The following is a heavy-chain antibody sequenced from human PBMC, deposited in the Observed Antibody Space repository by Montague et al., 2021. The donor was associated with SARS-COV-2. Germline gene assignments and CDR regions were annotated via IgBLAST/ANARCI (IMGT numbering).Heavy chain of an antibody. D-gene: IGHD4/OR15-4a*01. V-gene: IGHV3-74*01. CDR2: INPDGDAT. Sequence: SLRLSCAASGFTFSTYWMYWIRQVPGKGLAWVSRINPDGDATTYADSVKGRFTISRDNSKNILYLQMNSLRGEDTAAYYCARSNLHDYADYWGRGNLVTVSS. CDR3: ARSNLHDYADY. CDR1: GFTFSTYW. J-gene: IGHJ4*02.